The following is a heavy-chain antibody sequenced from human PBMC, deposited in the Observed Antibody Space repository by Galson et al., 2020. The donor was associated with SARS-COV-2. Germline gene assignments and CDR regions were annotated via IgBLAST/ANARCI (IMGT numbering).Heavy chain of an antibody. J-gene: IGHJ4*02. Sequence: GGSLRLSCAASGFTFDDYAMHWVRQAPGKGLEWVSGISWNSDSLAYADSVKGRFTISRDNDKNSLYLEMNRLRPEDTALYFCAKATRVVRVAAGTYKFHYWGQGTLVTVSS. CDR2: ISWNSDSL. D-gene: IGHD6-13*01. V-gene: IGHV3-9*01. CDR1: GFTFDDYA. CDR3: AKATRVVRVAAGTYKFHY.